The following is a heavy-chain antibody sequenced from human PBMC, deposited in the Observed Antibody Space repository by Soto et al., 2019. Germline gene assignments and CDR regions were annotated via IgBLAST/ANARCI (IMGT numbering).Heavy chain of an antibody. Sequence: PGGSLRLSCAASGFTFSSYSMNWVRQAPGKGLEWVSYISSSSTIYYADSVKGRFTISRDNAKNSLYLQMKSLRAEDTAVYYCARDGLDSYGSYYYYMDVWGKGTTVTVSS. CDR2: ISSSSTI. CDR3: ARDGLDSYGSYYYYMDV. V-gene: IGHV3-48*01. J-gene: IGHJ6*03. D-gene: IGHD5-18*01. CDR1: GFTFSSYS.